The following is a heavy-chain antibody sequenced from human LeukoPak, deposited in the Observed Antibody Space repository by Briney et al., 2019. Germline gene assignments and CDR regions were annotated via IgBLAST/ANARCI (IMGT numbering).Heavy chain of an antibody. V-gene: IGHV4-34*01. CDR2: VNHSGST. CDR3: AREGGLGGSFDY. CDR1: GGSFSGYY. Sequence: SETLSLTCAVYGGSFSGYYWSWIRQPPGKGLEWIGEVNHSGSTNYNPSLKSRVTISVDTSKNQFSLKLSSVTAADTAVYYCAREGGLGGSFDYWGQGTLVTVSS. D-gene: IGHD3-16*01. J-gene: IGHJ4*02.